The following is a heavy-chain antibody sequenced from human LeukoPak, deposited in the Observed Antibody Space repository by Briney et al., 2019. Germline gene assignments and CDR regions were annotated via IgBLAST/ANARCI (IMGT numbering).Heavy chain of an antibody. CDR1: GGSISSGDYY. Sequence: SQTLSLTCTVSGGSISSGDYYWSWIRQPPGKGLEWIGYIYYSGSTYYNPSLKSRVTISVDTSKSQFSLKLSSVTAADTAVYYCAREGNDILTGYVPPDWGRGTLVTVSS. CDR2: IYYSGST. V-gene: IGHV4-30-4*01. CDR3: AREGNDILTGYVPPD. J-gene: IGHJ4*02. D-gene: IGHD3-9*01.